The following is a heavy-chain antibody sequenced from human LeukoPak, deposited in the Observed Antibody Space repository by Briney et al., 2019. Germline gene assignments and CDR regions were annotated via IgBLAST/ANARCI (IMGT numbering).Heavy chain of an antibody. CDR1: GFTFSSYS. Sequence: GGSLRLSCAASGFTFSSYSMNWVRQAPGKGLEWVSYISSSSSTIYYADSVKGRFTISRDNAKNSLYLQMNSLRAEDTAVYYCARGPGTIFGVVIILWGQGTLVTVYS. CDR2: ISSSSSTI. V-gene: IGHV3-48*01. J-gene: IGHJ4*02. CDR3: ARGPGTIFGVVIIL. D-gene: IGHD3-3*01.